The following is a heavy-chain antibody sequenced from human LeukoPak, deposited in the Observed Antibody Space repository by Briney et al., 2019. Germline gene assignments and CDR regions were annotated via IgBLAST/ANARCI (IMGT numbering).Heavy chain of an antibody. CDR2: INQDGSEK. CDR1: GFTFSNHW. V-gene: IGHV3-7*03. J-gene: IGHJ1*01. CDR3: VRDGNDGLNDWEY. D-gene: IGHD1-1*01. Sequence: GGSLRLSCAASGFTFSNHWMSWVRQAPGKGLEWVANINQDGSEKWYVDSVKGRFTISRDNAKNSLYLQMNSLKAGDTALYYCVRDGNDGLNDWEYWGQGALVTVSS.